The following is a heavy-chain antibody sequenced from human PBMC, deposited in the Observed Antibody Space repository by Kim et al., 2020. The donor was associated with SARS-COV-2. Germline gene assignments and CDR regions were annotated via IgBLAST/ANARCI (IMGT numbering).Heavy chain of an antibody. D-gene: IGHD6-13*01. V-gene: IGHV6-1*01. CDR3: ARDKSSSCDI. CDR1: VDSVSSNSVA. CDR2: TYYRFKWYT. Sequence: SQTLSLTCAISVDSVSSNSVAWSWIRQSPSRGLEWLGRTYYRFKWYTDYAGSVKSRITIFPDTSQNQFSLQLNSVTPEDTAVYYCARDKSSSCDIWGQGTMVTVSS. J-gene: IGHJ3*02.